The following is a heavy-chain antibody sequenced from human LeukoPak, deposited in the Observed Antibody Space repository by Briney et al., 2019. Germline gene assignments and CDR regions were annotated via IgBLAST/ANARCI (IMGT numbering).Heavy chain of an antibody. D-gene: IGHD6-13*01. CDR2: MNPNSGNT. CDR3: ARGDRSWPFDY. Sequence: GASVKVSCKASGYTFTSYDINWVRQATGQGLEWMGWMNPNSGNTGYAQKFQGRVTMTRDTSTSTVYMELSSLRSEDTAVYYCARGDRSWPFDYWGQGTLVTVSS. V-gene: IGHV1-8*01. CDR1: GYTFTSYD. J-gene: IGHJ4*02.